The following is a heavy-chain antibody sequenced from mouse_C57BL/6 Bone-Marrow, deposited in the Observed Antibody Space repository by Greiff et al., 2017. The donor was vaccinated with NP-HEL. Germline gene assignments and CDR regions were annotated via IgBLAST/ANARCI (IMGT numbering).Heavy chain of an antibody. CDR2: INPSTGGT. CDR3: ARSHYYGSSFAVYFDY. Sequence: VQLKQSGPELVKPGASVKISCKASGYSFTGYYMHWVKQSSEKSLEWIGEINPSTGGTSYNQKFKGKATLTVDKSSSTAYMQLKSLTSEDSAVYYCARSHYYGSSFAVYFDYWGQGTTLTVSS. CDR1: GYSFTGYY. D-gene: IGHD1-1*01. J-gene: IGHJ2*01. V-gene: IGHV1-43*01.